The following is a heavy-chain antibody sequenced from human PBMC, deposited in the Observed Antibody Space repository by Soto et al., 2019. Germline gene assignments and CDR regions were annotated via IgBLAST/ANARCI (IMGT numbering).Heavy chain of an antibody. V-gene: IGHV3-20*04. CDR3: ARDVKYHSGIVSSSRYYYDY. D-gene: IGHD3-22*01. CDR2: INWNGGST. Sequence: GGSLRLSCAASGFTFDDYGMSWVRQAPGKGLEWVSGINWNGGSTGYADSVKGRFTISRDNAKNSLYLQMNSLRAEDTALYYCARDVKYHSGIVSSSRYYYDYWGQGTLVTVS. J-gene: IGHJ4*02. CDR1: GFTFDDYG.